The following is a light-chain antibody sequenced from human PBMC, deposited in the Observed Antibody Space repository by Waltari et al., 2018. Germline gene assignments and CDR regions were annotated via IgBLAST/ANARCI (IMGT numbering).Light chain of an antibody. J-gene: IGLJ3*02. CDR2: KND. V-gene: IGLV1-44*01. Sequence: QSVLTQPPSASGPPGQTVTISCSGRSFNIGNNVVNWYQHLPGTAPKLVIYKNDQRPSGVPDRFSGSKSGTSASLAISGLQSEDEAEYFCAAWDDSLSGPVFGGGTKLAVL. CDR1: SFNIGNNV. CDR3: AAWDDSLSGPV.